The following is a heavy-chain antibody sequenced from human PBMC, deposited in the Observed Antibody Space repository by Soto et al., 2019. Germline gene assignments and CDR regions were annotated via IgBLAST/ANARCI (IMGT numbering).Heavy chain of an antibody. V-gene: IGHV4-59*01. D-gene: IGHD5-12*01. Sequence: QVQLQESGPGLVKPSETLSLTCTVSGGSISSYYWSWIRQPPGKGLEWIGYIYYSGSTNYNPSLMSRVTISVDPSMNQFSLKLSSVIAADTAVYYCARGDIVAMIPAGYLDYWGQGTLVTVSS. CDR3: ARGDIVAMIPAGYLDY. CDR2: IYYSGST. J-gene: IGHJ4*02. CDR1: GGSISSYY.